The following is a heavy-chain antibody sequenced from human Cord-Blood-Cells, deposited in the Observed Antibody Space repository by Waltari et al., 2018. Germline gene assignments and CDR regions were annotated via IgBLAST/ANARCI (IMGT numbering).Heavy chain of an antibody. CDR2: IILIFGTE. V-gene: IGHV1-69*01. CDR3: ARTINWGSGYSFDI. Sequence: QVQLVQSGAEVKKPGSSVKVSCKASGGTFSSYAISWVRQAPGQGLEWMGGIILIFGTENYAKKFQGRVTITADESTSTDYMELSSLRSEDTAVYYWARTINWGSGYSFDIWGQGTMVTVSS. D-gene: IGHD7-27*01. CDR1: GGTFSSYA. J-gene: IGHJ3*02.